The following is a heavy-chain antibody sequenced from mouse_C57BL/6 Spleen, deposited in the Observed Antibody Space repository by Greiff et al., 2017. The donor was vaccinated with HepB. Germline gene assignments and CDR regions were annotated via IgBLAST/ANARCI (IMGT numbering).Heavy chain of an antibody. CDR2: IDPSDSYT. CDR3: ARGGREYYFDY. Sequence: VQLQQPGAELVKPGASVKLSCKASGYTFTSYWMQWVKQRPGQGLEWIGEIDPSDSYTNYNQKFKGKATLTVDTSSSTAYMQLSSLTSEDSAVYYCARGGREYYFDYWGQGTTLTVSS. D-gene: IGHD3-3*01. CDR1: GYTFTSYW. J-gene: IGHJ2*01. V-gene: IGHV1-50*01.